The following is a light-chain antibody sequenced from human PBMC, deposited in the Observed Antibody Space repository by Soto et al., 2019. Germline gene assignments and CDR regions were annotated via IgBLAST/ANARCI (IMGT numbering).Light chain of an antibody. J-gene: IGKJ4*01. CDR2: GAL. CDR1: QTISTNY. Sequence: EIVLTQSPGTLSLSPGERATLSCRASQTISTNYLAWYQQKPGQSPRLLIYGALNRATGIPERFSGSGSGTDFTLTISRLEPEDFAVYYCQHYDDSSTFGGGTKVEIK. CDR3: QHYDDSST. V-gene: IGKV3-20*01.